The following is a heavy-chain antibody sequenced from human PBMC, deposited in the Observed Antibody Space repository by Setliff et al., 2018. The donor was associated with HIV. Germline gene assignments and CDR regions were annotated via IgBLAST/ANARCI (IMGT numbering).Heavy chain of an antibody. J-gene: IGHJ4*02. CDR2: IYYSGST. CDR3: ARVGYYDSSFDY. CDR1: GGSISSHY. Sequence: SETLSLTCTVSGGSISSHYWSWIRQPPGKRLEWIGYIYYSGSTNYNPSLKSRVTISVDTSKNQFSLKLNSVTAADTAVYYCARVGYYDSSFDYWGQGTLVTVSS. V-gene: IGHV4-59*11. D-gene: IGHD3-22*01.